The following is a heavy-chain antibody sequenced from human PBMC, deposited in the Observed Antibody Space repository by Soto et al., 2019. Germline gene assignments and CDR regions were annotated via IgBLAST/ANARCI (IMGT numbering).Heavy chain of an antibody. J-gene: IGHJ6*03. CDR1: GDSVSSNSAA. Sequence: KQSQTLSLTCAISGDSVSSNSAAWNWIRQSPSRGLEWLGRTYYRSKWYNDYAVSVKSRITINPDTSKNQFSLQLNSVTPEDTAVYYCARVVATRQLVLGHDAYYYYYYMDVWGKGTTVTVSS. CDR3: ARVVATRQLVLGHDAYYYYYYMDV. D-gene: IGHD6-6*01. CDR2: TYYRSKWYN. V-gene: IGHV6-1*01.